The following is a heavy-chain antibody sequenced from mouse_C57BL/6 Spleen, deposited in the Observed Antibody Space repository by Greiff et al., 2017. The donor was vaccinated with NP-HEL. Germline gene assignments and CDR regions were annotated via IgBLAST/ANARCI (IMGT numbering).Heavy chain of an antibody. CDR1: GYTFTSYW. J-gene: IGHJ2*01. V-gene: IGHV1-50*01. D-gene: IGHD1-3*01. Sequence: QVQLQQPGAELVKPGASVKLSCKASGYTFTSYWMQWVKQRPGQGLEWIGVIDPSDCYTNYNQKFKGKATLTVDTSSSTAYMQLSSLTSEDSAVYYCARREGSGFDYWGQGTTLTVSS. CDR3: ARREGSGFDY. CDR2: IDPSDCYT.